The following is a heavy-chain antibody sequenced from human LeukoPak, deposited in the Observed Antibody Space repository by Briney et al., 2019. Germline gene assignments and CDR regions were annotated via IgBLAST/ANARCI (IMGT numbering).Heavy chain of an antibody. CDR3: ARMAYYYDSSGYYPTTFDY. D-gene: IGHD3-22*01. CDR2: IYSGGST. J-gene: IGHJ4*02. CDR1: GFTVSSNY. Sequence: GGSRRLSCAASGFTVSSNYMSWVRQAPGKGLEWVSVIYSGGSTYYADSVKGRFTISRHNSKNTLYLQMNSLRAEDTAVYYCARMAYYYDSSGYYPTTFDYWGQGTLVTVSS. V-gene: IGHV3-53*04.